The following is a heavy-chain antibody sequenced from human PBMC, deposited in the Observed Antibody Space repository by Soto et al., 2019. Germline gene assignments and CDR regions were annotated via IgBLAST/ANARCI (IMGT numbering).Heavy chain of an antibody. J-gene: IGHJ5*02. CDR3: ARVGSYCTNGVCYANWFDP. Sequence: QVQLQQWGAGLLKPSETLSLTCAVYGGSFSGYYWSWIRQPPGKGLEWFGEINHSGGTNYNPSLKSRVTISVDTSKNQFSLKLSSVTAADTAVYYCARVGSYCTNGVCYANWFDPWGQGTLVTVSS. CDR1: GGSFSGYY. V-gene: IGHV4-34*01. D-gene: IGHD2-8*01. CDR2: INHSGGT.